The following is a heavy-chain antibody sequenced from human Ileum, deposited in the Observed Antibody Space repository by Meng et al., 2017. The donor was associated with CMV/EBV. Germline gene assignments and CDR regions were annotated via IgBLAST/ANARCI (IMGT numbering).Heavy chain of an antibody. CDR3: ARDGRYCSSTSCYYRIYGMDV. Sequence: GESLKISCAASGFTFSSYEMNWVRQAPGKGLEWVSYISSSGSTIYYADSVKGRFTISRDNAKNSLYLQMNSLRAEDTAVYYCARDGRYCSSTSCYYRIYGMDVWGQGTMVTVSS. J-gene: IGHJ6*02. CDR1: GFTFSSYE. D-gene: IGHD2-2*01. V-gene: IGHV3-48*03. CDR2: ISSSGSTI.